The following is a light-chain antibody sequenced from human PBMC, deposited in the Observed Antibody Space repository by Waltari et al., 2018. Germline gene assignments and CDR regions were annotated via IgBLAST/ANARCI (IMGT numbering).Light chain of an antibody. J-gene: IGLJ3*02. CDR1: STDVEDYYH. CDR2: EVT. V-gene: IGLV2-8*01. CDR3: SSYAGGSSLM. Sequence: QSALTPPPSASASPGQSIPLSCTRLSTDVEDYYHVFWYQQHPGKAPNLLIYEVTKRPSGVPDRFSGSKSDNTASLAVSGLQAEDEADYYCSSYAGGSSLMFGGGTKLTVL.